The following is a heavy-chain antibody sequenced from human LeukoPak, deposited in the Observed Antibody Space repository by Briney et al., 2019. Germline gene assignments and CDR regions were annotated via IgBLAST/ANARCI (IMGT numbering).Heavy chain of an antibody. J-gene: IGHJ6*03. D-gene: IGHD3-10*01. CDR3: ARDTTMVRDLRYMDV. Sequence: SVKLSCKASGGTFSSYAISWVRQAPGQGLEWMGGIIPIFGTANYAQKLQGRVPITTDESTSTAYMELSSLRSEDTAVYYCARDTTMVRDLRYMDVWGKGTTVTVSS. CDR1: GGTFSSYA. CDR2: IIPIFGTA. V-gene: IGHV1-69*05.